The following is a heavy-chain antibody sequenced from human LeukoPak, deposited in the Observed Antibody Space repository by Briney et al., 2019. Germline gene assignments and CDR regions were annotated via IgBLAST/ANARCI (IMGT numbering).Heavy chain of an antibody. V-gene: IGHV3-23*01. CDR2: INGDGTRT. CDR1: GFTFSSSV. Sequence: AGGSLRLSCAASGFTFSSSVMSWVRQAPGKGLEWVSTINGDGTRTYYAVSSNGRFIISRDNSMNTLYLQMNGLRAEGTAVYYCARDQGGYSTDFDFWGQGTLVTVSS. J-gene: IGHJ4*02. D-gene: IGHD5-12*01. CDR3: ARDQGGYSTDFDF.